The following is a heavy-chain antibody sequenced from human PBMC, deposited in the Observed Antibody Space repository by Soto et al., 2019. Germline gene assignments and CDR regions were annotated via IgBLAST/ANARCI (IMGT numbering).Heavy chain of an antibody. J-gene: IGHJ6*02. CDR1: GDSIGSTNYS. D-gene: IGHD3-10*01. CDR2: VFYSGST. V-gene: IGHV4-39*01. CDR3: VRHGNVPVRPFYYYGMDV. Sequence: SETLSLNCSVSGDSIGSTNYSWGWVPQPPGKGLEWVGTVFYSGSTYYSPSLKGRVTISLDKPKSQFSLSLTSVSAADTAVYYCVRHGNVPVRPFYYYGMDVWGQGTTVTVSS.